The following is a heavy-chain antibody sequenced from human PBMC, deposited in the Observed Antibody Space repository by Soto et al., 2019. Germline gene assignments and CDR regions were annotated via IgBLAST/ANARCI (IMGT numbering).Heavy chain of an antibody. V-gene: IGHV4-4*02. D-gene: IGHD1-26*01. CDR3: ARMVGATLVDF. CDR1: GASISSTTSGNW. Sequence: QVQLQESGPGLVRLSGTLSLTCAVSGASISSTTSGNWWSWVRQPPGKGLEWIGEIYHSGSTNYNPSLKSRVTMSVEKSQKQFSLKLSSVTAADTAGYYCARMVGATLVDFWGQGTLVTVSS. CDR2: IYHSGST. J-gene: IGHJ4*02.